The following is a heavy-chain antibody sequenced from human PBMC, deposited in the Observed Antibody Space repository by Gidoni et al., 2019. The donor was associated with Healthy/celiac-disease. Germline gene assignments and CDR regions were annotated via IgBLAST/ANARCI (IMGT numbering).Heavy chain of an antibody. CDR3: ARVETFCSGGSCYSY. CDR2: ISPIFGIA. Sequence: QVQLVQSGAAVKKPGSSVKVSCKASVGTFSSYAISWVGQAPGQGLEWMGGISPIFGIANYAQKCQGRVTMTADKSTSTAYMELSSLRSEDTAVYYCARVETFCSGGSCYSYWGQGTLVTVSS. V-gene: IGHV1-69*17. CDR1: VGTFSSYA. J-gene: IGHJ4*02. D-gene: IGHD2-15*01.